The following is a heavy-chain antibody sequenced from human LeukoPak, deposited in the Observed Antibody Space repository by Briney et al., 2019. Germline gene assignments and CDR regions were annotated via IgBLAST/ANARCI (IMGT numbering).Heavy chain of an antibody. V-gene: IGHV4-61*01. CDR1: GGSVSSDNYY. J-gene: IGHJ2*01. CDR2: IYSSGST. CDR3: ARDGTAIDWYFDL. Sequence: SETLSLTCTVSGGSVSSDNYYWSWIRQPPGKGLEWIGYIYSSGSTNYNPSLKSRVTISVDTSKNQFSLKLSSVTAADTAVYYCARDGTAIDWYFDLWGRGTLVTVSS. D-gene: IGHD5-18*01.